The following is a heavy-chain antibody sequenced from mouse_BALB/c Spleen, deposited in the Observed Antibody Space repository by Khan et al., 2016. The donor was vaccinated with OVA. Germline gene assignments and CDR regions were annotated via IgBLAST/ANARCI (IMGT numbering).Heavy chain of an antibody. Sequence: QVQLKESGPGLVAPSQSLSITCTVSGFSLTNYGVHWVRQPPREGLEGLGVIWAGGSTNYNSALMSRLSISKDNSKSQVFLKMNSLQTNDTAMYYGARPYYCSAWFAYWGQGTLVTVSA. CDR3: ARPYYCSAWFAY. D-gene: IGHD1-1*01. CDR2: IWAGGST. J-gene: IGHJ3*01. CDR1: GFSLTNYG. V-gene: IGHV2-9*02.